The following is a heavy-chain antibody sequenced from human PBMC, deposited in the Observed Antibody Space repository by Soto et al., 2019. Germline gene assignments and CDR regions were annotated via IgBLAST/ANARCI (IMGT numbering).Heavy chain of an antibody. CDR2: ISWNSGSI. CDR1: GFTFDDYA. V-gene: IGHV3-9*01. Sequence: GGSLRLSCAASGFTFDDYAMHWVRQAPGKGLEWVSGISWNSGSIGYADSVKGRFTISRDNAKNSLYLQMNSLRAEDTALYYCAKGGYSGYDKKYYYYMDVWGKGTTVTVSS. J-gene: IGHJ6*03. CDR3: AKGGYSGYDKKYYYYMDV. D-gene: IGHD5-12*01.